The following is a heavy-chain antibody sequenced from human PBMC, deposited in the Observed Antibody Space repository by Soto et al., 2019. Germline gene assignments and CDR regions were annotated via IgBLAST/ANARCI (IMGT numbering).Heavy chain of an antibody. CDR2: ISGSGGST. CDR1: GFTFSSYA. V-gene: IGHV3-23*01. Sequence: GGSLRLSCAASGFTFSSYAMSWVRQAPGKGLEWVSAISGSGGSTYYADSVKGRFTISRDNSKNTLYLQMNSLRAEDTDVYYCAKDLSDPGKRFFELRGSSYYYYYMDVWGKGTTVTVSS. D-gene: IGHD3-3*01. CDR3: AKDLSDPGKRFFELRGSSYYYYYMDV. J-gene: IGHJ6*03.